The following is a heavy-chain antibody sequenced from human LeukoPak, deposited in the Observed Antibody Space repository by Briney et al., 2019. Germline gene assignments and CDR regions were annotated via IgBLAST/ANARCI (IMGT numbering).Heavy chain of an antibody. CDR2: ISGSGGST. V-gene: IGHV3-23*01. CDR1: GLTFSSYA. D-gene: IGHD6-19*01. CDR3: AKDRAVAGLRRGGEYYFDY. J-gene: IGHJ4*02. Sequence: PGGSLRLSCAASGLTFSSYAMSWVRQAPGKGLEWVSAISGSGGSTYYAGSVKGRFTISRDNSKNTLYLQMNSLRAEDTAVYYCAKDRAVAGLRRGGEYYFDYWGQGTLVTVSS.